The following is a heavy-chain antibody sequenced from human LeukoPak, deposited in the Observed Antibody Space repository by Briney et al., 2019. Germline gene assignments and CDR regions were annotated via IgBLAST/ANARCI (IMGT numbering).Heavy chain of an antibody. V-gene: IGHV3-30*04. CDR2: ISYDGSNK. D-gene: IGHD3-10*01. Sequence: GGSLRLSCAASGFTFSSYAMHWVRQAPGKGLEWVAVISYDGSNKYYADSVKGRFTISRDNSKNTLYLQMNSLRAEDTAVYYCVTDRRGILVRGTTFDYWGQGTLVTVSS. CDR1: GFTFSSYA. CDR3: VTDRRGILVRGTTFDY. J-gene: IGHJ4*02.